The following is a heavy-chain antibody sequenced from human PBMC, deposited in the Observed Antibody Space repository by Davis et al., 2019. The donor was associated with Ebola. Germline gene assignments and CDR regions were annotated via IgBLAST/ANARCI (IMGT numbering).Heavy chain of an antibody. D-gene: IGHD3-3*01. CDR3: AKLYGLTPGD. V-gene: IGHV3-21*01. CDR1: GFTFSTYS. J-gene: IGHJ4*02. Sequence: GESLKISCAASGFTFSTYSMSWVRQAPGKGLEWVSSISSDSDYIYYADSAKGRFTISRDNAKNSLYLQMNSLRAEDTAVYYCAKLYGLTPGDWGQGTLVTVSS. CDR2: ISSDSDYI.